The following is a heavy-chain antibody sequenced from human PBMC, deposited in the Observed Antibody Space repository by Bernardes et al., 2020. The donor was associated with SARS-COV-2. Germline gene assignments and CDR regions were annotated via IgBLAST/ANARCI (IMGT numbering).Heavy chain of an antibody. CDR2: INHSGST. D-gene: IGHD3-10*01. V-gene: IGHV4-34*01. CDR3: ARGRRVLLWFGELTPHFDYYGMDV. J-gene: IGHJ6*02. Sequence: SETLSLTCAVYGGSFRGSYWSWIRQPPGTGLEWIGEINHSGSTNYNPSLKSRVTISVDTSKNQFSLKLSSVTAADTAVYYCARGRRVLLWFGELTPHFDYYGMDVWGQGTTVTVSS. CDR1: GGSFRGSY.